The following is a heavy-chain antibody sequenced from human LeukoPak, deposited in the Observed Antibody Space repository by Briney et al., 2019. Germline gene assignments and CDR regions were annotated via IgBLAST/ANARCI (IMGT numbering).Heavy chain of an antibody. CDR1: GFTFSRYG. D-gene: IGHD6-19*01. CDR2: IWNDGSNK. V-gene: IGHV3-33*01. J-gene: IGHJ5*02. Sequence: GGSLRLSCAASGFTFSRYGMHWVRQAPGKGLEWVAVIWNDGSNKYYADSVKGRFTISRDNYKSMLYLQMDSLRDEDTALYYCVRDYIAVAVADHPGGNWFDPRGQGALVTVSS. CDR3: VRDYIAVAVADHPGGNWFDP.